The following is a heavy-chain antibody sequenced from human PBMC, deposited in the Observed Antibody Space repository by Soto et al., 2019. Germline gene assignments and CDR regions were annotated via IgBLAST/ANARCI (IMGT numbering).Heavy chain of an antibody. D-gene: IGHD4-17*01. V-gene: IGHV1-18*01. CDR2: ISAYNGNT. Sequence: QVQLVQSGAEVKKPGASVKVSCKASGYTFTSYGISWVRQAPGQGXXXMGWISAYNGNTNYAQKLQGRVTMTTDTXXXXXXXXXXXXXXXXXXXXXXXXDDXYXDYXGWFDPWGQGTLVTVSS. CDR3: XXDDXYXDYXGWFDP. J-gene: IGHJ5*02. CDR1: GYTFTSYG.